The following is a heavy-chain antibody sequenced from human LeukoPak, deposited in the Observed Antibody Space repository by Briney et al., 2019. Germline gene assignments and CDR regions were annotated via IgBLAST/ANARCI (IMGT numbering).Heavy chain of an antibody. D-gene: IGHD3-3*01. V-gene: IGHV3-21*01. CDR1: GFTFSSYS. J-gene: IGHJ4*02. CDR3: ARGGPPGWRYDGVDFDY. CDR2: ISSSSSYI. Sequence: GGSLRLSCAASGFTFSSYSMNWVRQAPGKGLEWVSSISSSSSYIYYADSVKGRFTISRDNAKNSLYLQMNSLRAEDTAVYHCARGGPPGWRYDGVDFDYWGQGTLVTVSS.